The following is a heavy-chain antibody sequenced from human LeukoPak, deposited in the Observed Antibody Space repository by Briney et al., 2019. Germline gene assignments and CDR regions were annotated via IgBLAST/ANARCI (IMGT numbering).Heavy chain of an antibody. V-gene: IGHV3-7*05. CDR1: GGSITSAY. D-gene: IGHD2-8*01. CDR2: IKGDGSEK. CDR3: ARGGVPYGLDV. J-gene: IGHJ6*02. Sequence: PSETLSLTCTVSGGSITSAYWSWVRQAPGKGLEWVANIKGDGSEKNYVDSVKGRFTISRDSAKNSLNLQMNSLRVEDTAVYYCARGGVPYGLDVWGQGTTVTVSS.